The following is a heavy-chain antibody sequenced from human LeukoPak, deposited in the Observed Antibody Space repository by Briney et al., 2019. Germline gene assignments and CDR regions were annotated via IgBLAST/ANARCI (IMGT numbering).Heavy chain of an antibody. CDR1: GFTFSSYS. V-gene: IGHV3-48*01. CDR3: ARGLFLYSWNRSSGHKQYYFDY. D-gene: IGHD1-26*01. Sequence: GGSLRLSCAASGFTFSSYSMNWVRQSPGKGLEWVSYITSYSSTVYYADSVKGRFTISRDNAKNSLYLQMNSLRAEDTAVYYCARGLFLYSWNRSSGHKQYYFDYWGQGTLVTVSS. J-gene: IGHJ4*02. CDR2: ITSYSSTV.